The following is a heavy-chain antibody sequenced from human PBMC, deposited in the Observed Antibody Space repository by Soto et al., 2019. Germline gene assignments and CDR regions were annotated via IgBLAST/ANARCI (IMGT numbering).Heavy chain of an antibody. V-gene: IGHV4-39*02. CDR2: IYYSGST. CDR3: AGYCSGGSCPFDY. Sequence: QLQLQESGPGLVKPSETLSLTCTVSGGSISSSSYYWGWIRQPPGKGLEWIGSIYYSGSTYYNPSPKSRVSFSAETYQDHSSRQLSTVTAAATAMYYWAGYCSGGSCPFDYWGQGTLVTVSS. J-gene: IGHJ4*02. CDR1: GGSISSSSYY. D-gene: IGHD2-15*01.